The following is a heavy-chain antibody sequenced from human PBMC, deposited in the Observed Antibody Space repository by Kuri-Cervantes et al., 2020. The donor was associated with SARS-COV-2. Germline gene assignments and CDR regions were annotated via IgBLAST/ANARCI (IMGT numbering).Heavy chain of an antibody. CDR2: IDQSGTT. J-gene: IGHJ3*02. CDR1: GYSISSGYS. D-gene: IGHD2-2*01. Sequence: GSLRLSCSVSGYSISSGYSWGWIRLPPGKGLEWIGSIDQSGTTYYSPSRKSRVTISVVTSKNQFSLKLNSVTAADSAVYYCTREEYQLLSIHSFDIWGQGTMVTVSS. V-gene: IGHV4-38-2*02. CDR3: TREEYQLLSIHSFDI.